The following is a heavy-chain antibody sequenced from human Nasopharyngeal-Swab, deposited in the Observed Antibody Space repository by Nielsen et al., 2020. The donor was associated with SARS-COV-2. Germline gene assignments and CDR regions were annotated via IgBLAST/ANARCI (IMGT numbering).Heavy chain of an antibody. V-gene: IGHV3-23*01. CDR1: EFTFSSYS. D-gene: IGHD2-15*01. Sequence: GESLKISCAASEFTFSSYSMNWVRQAPGKGLEWVSAISGSGGSTYYADSVKGRFTISRDNSRNTLYLQMNSLRAEDTAVYYCALDIVVVVAAILPRFDYWGQGTLVTVSS. CDR3: ALDIVVVVAAILPRFDY. J-gene: IGHJ4*02. CDR2: ISGSGGST.